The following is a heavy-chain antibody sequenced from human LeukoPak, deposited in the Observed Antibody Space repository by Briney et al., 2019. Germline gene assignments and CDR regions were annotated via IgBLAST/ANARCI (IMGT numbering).Heavy chain of an antibody. J-gene: IGHJ4*02. CDR1: GFTFSSYE. D-gene: IGHD6-19*01. V-gene: IGHV3-48*03. Sequence: QSGGSLRLSCAASGFTFSSYEMNWVRQAPGKGLEWVSYISSSGSTIYYADSVKGRFTISRDNAKNSLYLQMNSLRAEDTALYYCAKGVSIAVAGGYFDYWGQGTLVTVSS. CDR2: ISSSGSTI. CDR3: AKGVSIAVAGGYFDY.